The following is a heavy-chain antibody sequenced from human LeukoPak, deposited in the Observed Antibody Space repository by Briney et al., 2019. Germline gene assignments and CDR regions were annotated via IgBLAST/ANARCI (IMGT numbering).Heavy chain of an antibody. Sequence: ASVKVSCKASGYTFTDYYMHWVRQAPGLGLEWMGWINPNSGGTNYAQKFQGRVTMTRDTSISTAYMELSGLRSDDTALYYCARADYFDYWGQGTLVTVSS. CDR2: INPNSGGT. CDR3: ARADYFDY. J-gene: IGHJ4*02. V-gene: IGHV1-2*02. CDR1: GYTFTDYY.